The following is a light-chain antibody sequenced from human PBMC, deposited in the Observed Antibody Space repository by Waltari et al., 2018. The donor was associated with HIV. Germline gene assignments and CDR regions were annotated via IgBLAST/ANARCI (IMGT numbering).Light chain of an antibody. J-gene: IGKJ2*01. Sequence: DIVMTQSPDSLAVSLGERANITCTSSTSVLNSSSNKNALAWYQQKSGQPPNLLIYWASTRESGVPERFSGSGSGTDFTLTISSLQAADVAVYYCQQHYTSPYTFGQGTKLEIK. CDR3: QQHYTSPYT. CDR2: WAS. V-gene: IGKV4-1*01. CDR1: TSVLNSSSNKNA.